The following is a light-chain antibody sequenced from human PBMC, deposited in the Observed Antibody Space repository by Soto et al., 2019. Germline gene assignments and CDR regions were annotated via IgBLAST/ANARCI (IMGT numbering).Light chain of an antibody. CDR1: QTISSW. J-gene: IGKJ1*01. CDR2: KAS. Sequence: DIQMTQXPSTLSGSLADRVTISCLASQTISSWLAWYQQKPGKAPKLLIYKASTLKSGVPSRFSGSGSGTEFTLTISSLQPDDFATYYCQHYNSYSEAFGQGTKVDIK. V-gene: IGKV1-5*03. CDR3: QHYNSYSEA.